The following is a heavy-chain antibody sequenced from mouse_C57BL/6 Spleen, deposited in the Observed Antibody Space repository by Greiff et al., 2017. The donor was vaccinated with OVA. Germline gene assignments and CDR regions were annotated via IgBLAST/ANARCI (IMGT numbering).Heavy chain of an antibody. CDR2: IRLKSDNYAT. V-gene: IGHV6-3*01. CDR1: GFTFSNYW. CDR3: TAYYGSSYDYFDY. Sequence: EVKLVESGGGLVQPGGSMKLSCVASGFTFSNYWMNWVRQSPEKGLEWVAQIRLKSDNYATHYAESVKGRFTISRDDSKSSVYLQMNNLRAEDTGIYYCTAYYGSSYDYFDYWGQGTTLTVSS. D-gene: IGHD1-1*01. J-gene: IGHJ2*01.